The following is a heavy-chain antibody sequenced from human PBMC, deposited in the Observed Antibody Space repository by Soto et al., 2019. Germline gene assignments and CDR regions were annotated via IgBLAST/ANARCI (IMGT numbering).Heavy chain of an antibody. CDR1: GFTFSSYS. CDR2: ISSSSSYI. CDR3: ARVAITGTPPFFDY. V-gene: IGHV3-21*01. D-gene: IGHD1-20*01. J-gene: IGHJ4*02. Sequence: GGSLRLSFAASGFTFSSYSMNWVRQAPGKGLEWVSSISSSSSYIYYADSVKGRFTISRDNAKNSLYLQMNSLRAEDTAVYYCARVAITGTPPFFDYWGQGTLVTVSS.